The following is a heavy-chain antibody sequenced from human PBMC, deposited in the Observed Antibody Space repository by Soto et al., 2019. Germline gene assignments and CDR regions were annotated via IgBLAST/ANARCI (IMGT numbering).Heavy chain of an antibody. CDR1: GGSISSSSYY. Sequence: QLQLQESGPGLVKPSETLSLTCTVSGGSISSSSYYWGWIRQPPGKGLEWIGSIYYSGSTYYNPSLKSRVTISVDTSKNQFSLKLSSVTAADTAVYYCARRAIVATIREVDYWGQGTLVTVSS. CDR2: IYYSGST. CDR3: ARRAIVATIREVDY. D-gene: IGHD5-12*01. V-gene: IGHV4-39*01. J-gene: IGHJ4*02.